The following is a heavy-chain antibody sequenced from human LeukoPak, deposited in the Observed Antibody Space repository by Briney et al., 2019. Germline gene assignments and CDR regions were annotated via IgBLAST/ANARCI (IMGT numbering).Heavy chain of an antibody. J-gene: IGHJ4*02. Sequence: ASVKVSCKASGYTFTGYYMHWVRQAPGQGLEWMGWISPNSGGTNYAQKFQGRVTMTRDTSISTAYMELSRLRSDDTAVYYCARESDQLLPYFDYWGQGTLVTVSS. CDR2: ISPNSGGT. D-gene: IGHD2-2*01. CDR3: ARESDQLLPYFDY. CDR1: GYTFTGYY. V-gene: IGHV1-2*02.